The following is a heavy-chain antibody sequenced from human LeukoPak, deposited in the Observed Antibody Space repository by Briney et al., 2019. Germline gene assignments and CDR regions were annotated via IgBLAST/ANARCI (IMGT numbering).Heavy chain of an antibody. D-gene: IGHD3-16*02. CDR1: GFTFSSYA. Sequence: GRSLRLSCAASGFTFSSYAMHWVRQAPDKGLEWVAVISYDGSNKYYADSVKGRFTISRDNSKNTLYLQMNSLRAEDTAVYYCARAGPFGGVIAKGAFDYWGQGTLVTVSS. J-gene: IGHJ4*02. V-gene: IGHV3-30*04. CDR3: ARAGPFGGVIAKGAFDY. CDR2: ISYDGSNK.